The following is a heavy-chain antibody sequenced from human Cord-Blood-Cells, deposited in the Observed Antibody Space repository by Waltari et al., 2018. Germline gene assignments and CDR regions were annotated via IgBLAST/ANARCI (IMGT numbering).Heavy chain of an antibody. D-gene: IGHD2-21*01. V-gene: IGHV1-69*01. CDR1: GDTFSSYA. CDR2: IIPIFGTA. Sequence: QVQLVQSGAEVRKPGFSVKVSCQASGDTFSSYAISWVRPAPGQGREWMGGIIPIFGTAIYAQMFQGRVTITADESTSTAYMELSSLRSEDTAVYYCAIAYCGGDCYYYYYYGMDVWGQGTTVTVSS. J-gene: IGHJ6*02. CDR3: AIAYCGGDCYYYYYYGMDV.